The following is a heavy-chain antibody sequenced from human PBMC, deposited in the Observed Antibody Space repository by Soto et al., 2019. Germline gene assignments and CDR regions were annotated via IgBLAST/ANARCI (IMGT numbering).Heavy chain of an antibody. Sequence: PGGSLRLSCAASGFTVSSNDMSCVRQAPGKGLEWVSFMYSGGSTYYAGSLKGRFTIARDNSKNTLYLQMNSLRAEDTAVYYCARGQLTESNRVTPWYFDYCGEGTLL. CDR1: GFTVSSND. D-gene: IGHD2-21*02. V-gene: IGHV3-53*01. CDR2: MYSGGST. J-gene: IGHJ4*02. CDR3: ARGQLTESNRVTPWYFDY.